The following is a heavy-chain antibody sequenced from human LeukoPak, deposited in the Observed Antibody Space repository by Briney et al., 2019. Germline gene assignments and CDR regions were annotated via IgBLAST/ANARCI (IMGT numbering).Heavy chain of an antibody. CDR2: INPNSGGT. CDR1: GYTFIAYY. CDR3: ARSYCSGGSCWNFDY. D-gene: IGHD2-15*01. J-gene: IGHJ4*02. Sequence: ASVKVSCKASGYTFIAYYMHWVRQAPGQGLEWMGWINPNSGGTNYAQKFQGRVTMTRDTSISTAYMELSRLRSDDTAVYYCARSYCSGGSCWNFDYWGQGTLVTVSS. V-gene: IGHV1-2*02.